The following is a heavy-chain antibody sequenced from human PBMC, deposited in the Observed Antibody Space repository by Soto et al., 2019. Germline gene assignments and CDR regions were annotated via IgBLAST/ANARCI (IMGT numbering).Heavy chain of an antibody. V-gene: IGHV3-11*01. CDR2: ISNSDTTI. D-gene: IGHD5-18*01. Sequence: GGSLRLSCATSGLTFSDYYMSWIRQAPGKGLEWVSYISNSDTTIYYADSVKGRFTISRDNAKNSLYLQMNSLRAEDTAVYYCARGGYSYADNWGQGTLVTVSS. J-gene: IGHJ4*02. CDR1: GLTFSDYY. CDR3: ARGGYSYADN.